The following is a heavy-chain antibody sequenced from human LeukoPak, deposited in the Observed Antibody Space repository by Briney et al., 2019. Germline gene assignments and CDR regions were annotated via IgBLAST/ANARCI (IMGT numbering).Heavy chain of an antibody. Sequence: PSETLSLTCTVSGASINNYYWSWIRQPPGKGLEWIGYIYYSGSTNYNPSLKSRVTISIDTSKKQLSLKLSSVTAADTAVYYCARDREDCASSNCFWRWFDPWGQGILVTVSS. CDR1: GASINNYY. D-gene: IGHD2-2*01. J-gene: IGHJ5*02. V-gene: IGHV4-59*01. CDR3: ARDREDCASSNCFWRWFDP. CDR2: IYYSGST.